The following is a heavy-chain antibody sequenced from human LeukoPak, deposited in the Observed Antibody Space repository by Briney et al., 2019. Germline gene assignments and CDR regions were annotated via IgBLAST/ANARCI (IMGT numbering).Heavy chain of an antibody. D-gene: IGHD5-12*01. CDR1: GGSISSSSYY. Sequence: PAETLSLTCTVSGGSISSSSYYWGWIRQPPGKGLEWIGSIYYSGSTCYNPSLKSRVTISEDTSKNQFSLKLSSVTAADTAVYYCARDRRWLRGGLDYWGQGTLVTVSS. J-gene: IGHJ4*02. V-gene: IGHV4-39*02. CDR3: ARDRRWLRGGLDY. CDR2: IYYSGST.